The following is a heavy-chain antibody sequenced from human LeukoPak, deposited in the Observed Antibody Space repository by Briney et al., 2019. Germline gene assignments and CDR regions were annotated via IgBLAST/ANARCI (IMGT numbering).Heavy chain of an antibody. CDR3: AREGPGYSYGKGYFDY. J-gene: IGHJ4*02. CDR1: GGSISSGDYY. D-gene: IGHD5-18*01. CDR2: IYYSGIT. Sequence: SETLSLXCTVSGGSISSGDYYWSWIRQPPGKGLEWIGYIYYSGITYYNPSLKSRVTISVDTSKNQFSLKLSSVTAADTAVYYCAREGPGYSYGKGYFDYWGQGTLVTVSS. V-gene: IGHV4-30-4*08.